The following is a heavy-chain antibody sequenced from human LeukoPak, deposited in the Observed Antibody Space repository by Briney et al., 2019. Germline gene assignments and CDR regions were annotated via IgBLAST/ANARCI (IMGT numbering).Heavy chain of an antibody. V-gene: IGHV4-4*07. CDR1: GGSISSYY. J-gene: IGHJ4*02. D-gene: IGHD3-3*01. CDR3: ARRLRFLEWLLLRAAGSFDY. Sequence: SETLSLTCTVSGGSISSYYWSWIRQPAGKGLEWIGRIYTSGSTNYNPSLKSRVTISVDTSKNQFSLKLSSVTAADTAVYYCARRLRFLEWLLLRAAGSFDYWGQGTLVTVSS. CDR2: IYTSGST.